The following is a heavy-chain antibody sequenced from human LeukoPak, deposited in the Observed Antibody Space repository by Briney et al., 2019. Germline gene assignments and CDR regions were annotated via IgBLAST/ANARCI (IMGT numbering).Heavy chain of an antibody. CDR3: ARDGDYDSHRTDAFDI. Sequence: SETLSLTCSVSGGSISSYYWSWIRQPAGKGLEWIGRIYTSGSTNYNPSLKSRVTISVDKSKNQFSLKLSSVTAADTAVYYCARDGDYDSHRTDAFDIWGQGTMVTVSS. CDR2: IYTSGST. CDR1: GGSISSYY. V-gene: IGHV4-4*07. J-gene: IGHJ3*02. D-gene: IGHD3-22*01.